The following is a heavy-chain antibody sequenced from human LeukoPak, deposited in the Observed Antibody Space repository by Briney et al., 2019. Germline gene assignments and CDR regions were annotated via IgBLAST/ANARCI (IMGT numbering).Heavy chain of an antibody. V-gene: IGHV4-59*08. CDR2: MLYSGST. CDR3: ARSDIWGSYRFLDY. J-gene: IGHJ4*02. Sequence: SETLSLTCTVSGASISNYYWSWIRQSPGKGLEWIGYMLYSGSTNQNPSLRSRVTISVDTSKDQVSLKLSSVTAADTAVYYCARSDIWGSYRFLDYWGQGALVTVSS. D-gene: IGHD3-16*02. CDR1: GASISNYY.